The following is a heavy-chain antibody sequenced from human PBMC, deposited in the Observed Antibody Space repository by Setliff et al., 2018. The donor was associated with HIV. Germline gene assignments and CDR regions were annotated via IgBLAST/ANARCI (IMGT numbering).Heavy chain of an antibody. V-gene: IGHV5-51*01. J-gene: IGHJ4*02. CDR3: ARMIRIAVAGTRYFDY. Sequence: GESLKISCKGSGYRFISYWIGWVRQMPGKGLEWMGIIYPGDSDTRYSPSFQGQVTISADKSISTAYLQWSSLKASDTAMYYCARMIRIAVAGTRYFDYWGQGTLVTVSS. CDR1: GYRFISYW. D-gene: IGHD6-19*01. CDR2: IYPGDSDT.